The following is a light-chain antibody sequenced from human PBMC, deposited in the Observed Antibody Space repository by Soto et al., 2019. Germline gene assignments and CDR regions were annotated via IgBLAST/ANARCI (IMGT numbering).Light chain of an antibody. CDR2: DVS. J-gene: IGLJ1*01. CDR3: CSYAGGPYV. CDR1: SSDVGSYNY. Sequence: QSALTQPRSVSGSPGQSVAISCTGSSSDVGSYNYVSWYQQHPGKAPKVMIYDVSKRPSGVPDRFSGSNSGDTASLSITGLQAEDEADYYCCSYAGGPYVFGTGTKVTVL. V-gene: IGLV2-11*01.